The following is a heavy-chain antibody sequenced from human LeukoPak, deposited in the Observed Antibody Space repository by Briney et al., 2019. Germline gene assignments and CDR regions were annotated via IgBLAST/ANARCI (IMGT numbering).Heavy chain of an antibody. CDR1: GYTFTSYY. V-gene: IGHV1-46*01. Sequence: GASVKVSCKASGYTFTSYYMHWVRQAPGQGLEWMGIINPSGGSTSYAQKFQGRVTMTRDTSTSTVYMELSGLRSEDTAVYYCARDRLDSSGYYYEMGFDPWGQGTLVTVSS. CDR2: INPSGGST. D-gene: IGHD3-22*01. CDR3: ARDRLDSSGYYYEMGFDP. J-gene: IGHJ5*02.